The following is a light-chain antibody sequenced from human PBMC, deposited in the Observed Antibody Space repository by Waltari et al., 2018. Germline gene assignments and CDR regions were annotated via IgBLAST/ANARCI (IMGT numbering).Light chain of an antibody. CDR1: QSISTN. CDR2: GAS. CDR3: QQYYSIPYT. J-gene: IGKJ2*01. Sequence: IVMTQSPATLSVSPGERATLSCRASQSISTNLAWFQEKPGQAPRLLIYGASTRATGVPARFSGSGSGTYFTLVISSLQAEDVAVYYCQQYYSIPYTFGQGTKLEIK. V-gene: IGKV3-15*01.